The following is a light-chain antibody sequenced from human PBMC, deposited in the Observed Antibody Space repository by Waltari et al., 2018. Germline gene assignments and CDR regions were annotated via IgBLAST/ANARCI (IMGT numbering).Light chain of an antibody. V-gene: IGLV2-11*01. J-gene: IGLJ3*02. CDR2: DVS. CDR3: CSYAGRLWV. CDR1: NSNIGGDNY. Sequence: QSALSQPRSVSGSPGQSVTISCTGTNSNIGGDNYVSWYQHHPGKVPKLTIYDVSKRPSGVPDRFSGSKSGNTASLTISGLQAEDEAHYYCCSYAGRLWVFGGGTNLTVL.